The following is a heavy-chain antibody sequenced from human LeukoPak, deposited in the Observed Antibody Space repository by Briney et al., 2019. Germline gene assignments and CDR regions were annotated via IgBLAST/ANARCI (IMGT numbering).Heavy chain of an antibody. CDR1: GFILSSYA. CDR2: SSGSGGST. J-gene: IGHJ4*02. V-gene: IGHV3-23*01. Sequence: GGSLGLSCAASGFILSSYAMSWVRQAPGKGLEWVSASSGSGGSTYYADSVKGRFTISRDNSKNTLYLQMDTLRAEDTALYYCARGRGSFESWGQGSLVTVSS. CDR3: ARGRGSFES. D-gene: IGHD3-10*01.